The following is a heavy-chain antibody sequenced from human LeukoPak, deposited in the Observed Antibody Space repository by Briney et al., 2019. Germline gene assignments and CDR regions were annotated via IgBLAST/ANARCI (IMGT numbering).Heavy chain of an antibody. CDR3: ARVGSWYYFDY. V-gene: IGHV4-59*01. CDR2: IDHSGNT. CDR1: GHSINSYY. D-gene: IGHD6-19*01. Sequence: KASETLSLTCTVSGHSINSYYWSWIRQPPGKGLEWIAYIDHSGNTNYNPSLKSRVTISRDMSKNQFSLKLTSVTAADTAMYYCARVGSWYYFDYWGQGILVTVSS. J-gene: IGHJ4*02.